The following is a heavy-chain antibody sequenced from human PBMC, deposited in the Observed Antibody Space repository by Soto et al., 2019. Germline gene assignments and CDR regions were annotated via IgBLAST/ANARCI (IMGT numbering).Heavy chain of an antibody. V-gene: IGHV4-61*01. CDR3: ARQDIVVVPAAMLMDV. J-gene: IGHJ6*02. D-gene: IGHD2-2*01. CDR2: IYYSGST. CDR1: GGSVSSGSYY. Sequence: QVQLQESGPGLVKPSETLSLTCTVSGGSVSSGSYYWSWIRQPPGKGLEWIGYIYYSGSTNYNPSLKSRVPISVDTSKNQFSLKLSSVTAADTAVYYCARQDIVVVPAAMLMDVWGQGTTVTVSS.